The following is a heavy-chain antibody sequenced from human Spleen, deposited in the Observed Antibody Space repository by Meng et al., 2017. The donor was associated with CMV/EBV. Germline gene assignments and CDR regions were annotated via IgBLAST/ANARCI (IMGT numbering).Heavy chain of an antibody. CDR1: GFTFSSHS. J-gene: IGHJ6*02. V-gene: IGHV3-21*01. Sequence: LSLTCAASGFTFSSHSMNWVRQAPGKGLEWVSSISSSSTYIYYADSVKGRFTISRDNSKNTLYLQMNSLRAEDTAVYYCARDPGRGMDVWGQGTTVTVSS. CDR3: ARDPGRGMDV. CDR2: ISSSSTYI.